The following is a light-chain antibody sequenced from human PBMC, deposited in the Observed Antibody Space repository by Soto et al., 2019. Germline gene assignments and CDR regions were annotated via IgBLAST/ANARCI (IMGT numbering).Light chain of an antibody. CDR3: CSFAVSSPFVYA. CDR1: SSDVGSYNL. J-gene: IGLJ1*01. CDR2: EVS. V-gene: IGLV2-23*02. Sequence: QSVLTQPASGSGSPGQSITISCTGTSSDVGSYNLVSWYQQHPGKAPKLMIYEVSKRPSGVSNRFSGSKSGNTAPLTISGLRFEDEPDSSSCSFAVSSPFVYASGPGPKVPLL.